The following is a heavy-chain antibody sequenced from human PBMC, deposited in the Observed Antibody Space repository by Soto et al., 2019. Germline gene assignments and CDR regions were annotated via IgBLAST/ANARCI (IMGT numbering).Heavy chain of an antibody. D-gene: IGHD2-2*01. CDR3: ARDFEAYCSSNSCSTWCDP. CDR1: GGTFSSYA. J-gene: IGHJ5*02. CDR2: IIPMFGTA. Sequence: QVQLVQSGAEVKKPGSSVKVSCKASGGTFSSYAISWVRQAPGQGLEWMGGIIPMFGTANYAQKFQGRVTITADESTSTAYMELRSLRSENTAVYYCARDFEAYCSSNSCSTWCDPWVEGSLVIVSS. V-gene: IGHV1-69*01.